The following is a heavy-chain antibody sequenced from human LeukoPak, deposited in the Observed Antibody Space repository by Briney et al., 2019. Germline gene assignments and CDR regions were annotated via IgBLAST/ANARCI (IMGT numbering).Heavy chain of an antibody. J-gene: IGHJ4*02. CDR2: IAGDGSSA. D-gene: IGHD4-23*01. CDR3: ARGRPHGNDY. V-gene: IGHV3-74*01. Sequence: GGTLRLSCAASGFTFSSYWMNWVRQAPGKGLAWVSRIAGDGSSATYADSVKRRFSISRDNAKNTPYLQMSSLRVEDTAVYYCARGRPHGNDYWGQGTLVTVSS. CDR1: GFTFSSYW.